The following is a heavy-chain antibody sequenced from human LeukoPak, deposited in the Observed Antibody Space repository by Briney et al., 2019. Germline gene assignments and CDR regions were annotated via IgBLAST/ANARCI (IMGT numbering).Heavy chain of an antibody. Sequence: GGSLRLSCAASGFTFSSYAMSWVRQAPGKGLEWVSAISGSGGSTYYADSVKGRFTISRDNSKNTLYLQMNSLRAEDTAVYYCAKWGYCSSTSCLGAFDIWGQGTTVTVSS. D-gene: IGHD2-2*01. CDR3: AKWGYCSSTSCLGAFDI. J-gene: IGHJ3*02. CDR1: GFTFSSYA. V-gene: IGHV3-23*01. CDR2: ISGSGGST.